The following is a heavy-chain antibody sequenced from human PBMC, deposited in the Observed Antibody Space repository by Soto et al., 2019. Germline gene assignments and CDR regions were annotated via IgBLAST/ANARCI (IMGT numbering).Heavy chain of an antibody. CDR1: GFTFSSYG. CDR2: ISYDGSNK. V-gene: IGHV3-30*18. Sequence: GGSLRLSCAASGFTFSSYGMHWVRQAPGKGLEWVAVISYDGSNKYYADSVKGRFTISRDNSKNTLYLQMKSLRAEDTAVYYCAKDSIEYSGYVSFDYWGQGTLVTVSS. J-gene: IGHJ4*02. D-gene: IGHD5-12*01. CDR3: AKDSIEYSGYVSFDY.